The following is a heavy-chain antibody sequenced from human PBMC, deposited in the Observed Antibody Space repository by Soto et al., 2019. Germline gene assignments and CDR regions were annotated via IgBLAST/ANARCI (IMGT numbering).Heavy chain of an antibody. D-gene: IGHD6-19*01. CDR3: AKDLYCSGWYNYFDP. V-gene: IGHV3-30*18. CDR2: ISHAGNSE. CDR1: GFSLGDCG. Sequence: PGLLMRVAYRVAGFSLGDCGVRWVIQATGKGPEWVAMISHAGNSEYCLDSVKGRVTISRDTSQNTLFLQMNRLRPDDTAVYYCAKDLYCSGWYNYFDPWGPAPLVTVSS. J-gene: IGHJ5*02.